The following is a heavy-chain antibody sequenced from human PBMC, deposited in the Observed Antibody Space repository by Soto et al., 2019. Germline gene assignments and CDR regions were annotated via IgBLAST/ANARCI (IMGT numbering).Heavy chain of an antibody. J-gene: IGHJ4*02. CDR2: ISSSSSTI. V-gene: IGHV3-48*01. D-gene: IGHD2-2*01. CDR3: ARDNRPAHDPSWDY. CDR1: GFTFSSYS. Sequence: GGSLRLSCAASGFTFSSYSMNWVRQAPGKGLEWVSYISSSSSTIYYADSVKGRFTISRDNAKNSLYLQMNSLRAEDTAVYYCARDNRPAHDPSWDYWGQGTLVTVSS.